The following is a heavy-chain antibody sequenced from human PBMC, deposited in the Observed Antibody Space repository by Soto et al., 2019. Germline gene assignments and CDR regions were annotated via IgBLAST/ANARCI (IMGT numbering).Heavy chain of an antibody. Sequence: QMQLVQSGPEVKKPGTSVKVSCKASGFTFTSSAVQWVRQARGQRLEWIGWIVVGSGNTNYAQKFQERVTITRDMSTSTAYMELSSLRSEDTAVYYCAVDKDYYGSGSYPNSYYYYGMDVWGQGTTVTVSS. CDR2: IVVGSGNT. V-gene: IGHV1-58*01. D-gene: IGHD3-10*01. CDR1: GFTFTSSA. J-gene: IGHJ6*02. CDR3: AVDKDYYGSGSYPNSYYYYGMDV.